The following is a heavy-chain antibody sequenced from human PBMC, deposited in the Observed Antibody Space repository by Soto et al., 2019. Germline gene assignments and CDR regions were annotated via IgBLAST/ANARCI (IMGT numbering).Heavy chain of an antibody. CDR1: GYTFTSYG. J-gene: IGHJ6*02. Sequence: ASVKVSCKASGYTFTSYGIIWVRQAPGQGLEWMGWISAYNGNTNYAQKLQGRVTMTTDTSTSTAYMELRSLRSEDTAVYYCARETSSGWPYYYYDMDVWGQGTTVT. CDR2: ISAYNGNT. CDR3: ARETSSGWPYYYYDMDV. D-gene: IGHD6-19*01. V-gene: IGHV1-18*01.